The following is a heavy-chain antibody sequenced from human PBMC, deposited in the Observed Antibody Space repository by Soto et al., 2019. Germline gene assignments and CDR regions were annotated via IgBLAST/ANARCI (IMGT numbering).Heavy chain of an antibody. V-gene: IGHV3-30-3*01. Sequence: GGSLRLSCAASGFTFSSYAMHWVRQAPGKGLEWVAVISYDGSNKYYADSVKGRFTISRDNSKNTLYLQMNSLRAEDTAVYYCAKDYPDDTAMDNYYYYYGMDVWGQGTTVTVSS. CDR1: GFTFSSYA. CDR2: ISYDGSNK. CDR3: AKDYPDDTAMDNYYYYYGMDV. D-gene: IGHD5-18*01. J-gene: IGHJ6*02.